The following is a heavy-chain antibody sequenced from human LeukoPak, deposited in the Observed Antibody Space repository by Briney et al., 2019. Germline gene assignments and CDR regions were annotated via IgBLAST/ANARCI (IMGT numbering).Heavy chain of an antibody. CDR3: AKERHWGYSYGYFDY. CDR1: GFTFSSYS. D-gene: IGHD5-18*01. V-gene: IGHV3-21*01. J-gene: IGHJ4*02. Sequence: PGGSLRLSCAASGFTFSSYSMNWVRQAPGKGLEWVSSISSSSSYIYYADSVKGRFTISRDNAKNSLYLQMNSLRAEDTAVYYCAKERHWGYSYGYFDYWGQGTLVTVSS. CDR2: ISSSSSYI.